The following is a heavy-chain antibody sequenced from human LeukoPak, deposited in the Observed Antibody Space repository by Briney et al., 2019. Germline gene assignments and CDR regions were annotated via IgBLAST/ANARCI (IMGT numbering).Heavy chain of an antibody. Sequence: ASVKVSCKASGYTFTSYGISWVRQAPGQGLEWMGWISAYNGNTNYAQKLQGRVTMTTDTSTSTAYMELRSLRSDDTAVYYCARVPWGYYDYVWGSYPTRGEFDYWGQGTLVTVSS. CDR2: ISAYNGNT. CDR1: GYTFTSYG. V-gene: IGHV1-18*01. J-gene: IGHJ4*02. CDR3: ARVPWGYYDYVWGSYPTRGEFDY. D-gene: IGHD3-16*02.